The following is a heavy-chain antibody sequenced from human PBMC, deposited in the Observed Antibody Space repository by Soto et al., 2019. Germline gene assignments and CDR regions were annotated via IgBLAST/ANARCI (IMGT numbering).Heavy chain of an antibody. D-gene: IGHD6-6*01. CDR2: ISYDGSKN. CDR1: GFAFSSYV. Sequence: GGSMRLSCAGSGFAFSSYVVHWVRQDPGKGLEWVAVISYDGSKNYYADSVKGRFTISRDNSKNTLYLEMNSLRGEDTAVYYCARDQYSSSSSLFVYGMDVWGQGTTVTVSS. V-gene: IGHV3-30-3*01. CDR3: ARDQYSSSSSLFVYGMDV. J-gene: IGHJ6*02.